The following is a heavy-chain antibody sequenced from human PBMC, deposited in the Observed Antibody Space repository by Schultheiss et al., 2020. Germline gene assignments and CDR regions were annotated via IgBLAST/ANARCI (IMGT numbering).Heavy chain of an antibody. D-gene: IGHD5-12*01. J-gene: IGHJ4*02. V-gene: IGHV3-20*04. Sequence: GGSLRLSCAASGFTFDDYGMSWVRQAPGKGLVWVSRINSDGSSTSYADSVKGRFTISRDNAKNSLYLQMNSLRAEDTAVYYCARAGYSGYDRPSSPFDYWGQGTLVTGSS. CDR2: INSDGSST. CDR1: GFTFDDYG. CDR3: ARAGYSGYDRPSSPFDY.